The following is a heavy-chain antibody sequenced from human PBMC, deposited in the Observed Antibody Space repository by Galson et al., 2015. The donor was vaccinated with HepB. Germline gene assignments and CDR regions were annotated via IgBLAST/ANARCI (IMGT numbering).Heavy chain of an antibody. V-gene: IGHV3-23*01. Sequence: SLRLSCAASGFTFSSYAMSWVRQAPGKGLEWVSAISRSGGSTYYADSVKGRFTISRDNSKNTLYLQMNSLRAEDTAVYYCARAVGYYYYGMDVWGQGTTVTVSS. D-gene: IGHD3-16*01. CDR1: GFTFSSYA. CDR2: ISRSGGST. CDR3: ARAVGYYYYGMDV. J-gene: IGHJ6*02.